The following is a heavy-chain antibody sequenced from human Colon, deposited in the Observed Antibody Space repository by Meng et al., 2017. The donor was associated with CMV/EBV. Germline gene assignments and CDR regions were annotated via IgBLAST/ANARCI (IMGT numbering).Heavy chain of an antibody. J-gene: IGHJ4*02. CDR2: ISNNGEIT. Sequence: LLGPAGPLFQPACSLQSFVAASRFTFTRSHMTWVRQAPGQGLEWVSAISNNGEITHYGDSVKGRFTISRDNFKNTLYLQMNSLRVEDTAVYYCAREGFGSGWAFLDYWGQGTLVTVSS. CDR3: AREGFGSGWAFLDY. CDR1: RFTFTRSH. D-gene: IGHD6-19*01. V-gene: IGHV3-23*01.